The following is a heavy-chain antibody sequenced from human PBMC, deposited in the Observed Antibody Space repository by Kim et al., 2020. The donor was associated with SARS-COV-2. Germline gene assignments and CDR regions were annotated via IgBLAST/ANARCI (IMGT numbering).Heavy chain of an antibody. V-gene: IGHV3-33*01. J-gene: IGHJ5*02. CDR3: ARDIRFDSSGYFDL. CDR2: IWNDGSYK. Sequence: GWSLRLSCAASGFTFSSHAMHWVRQAPGKGLEWVALIWNDGSYKNYAESVKGRFTISRDNSNNRLYLEMSSLRAEDTAVYHCARDIRFDSSGYFDLWGQGTQVTVSP. D-gene: IGHD3-22*01. CDR1: GFTFSSHA.